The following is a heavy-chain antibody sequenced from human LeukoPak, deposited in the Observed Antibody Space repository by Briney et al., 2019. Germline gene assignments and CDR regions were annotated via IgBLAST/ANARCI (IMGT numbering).Heavy chain of an antibody. J-gene: IGHJ4*02. Sequence: GGSLRLSCAASGFTFSSYGMHWVRQAPGKGLEWVAVISYDGSNKYYADSVKGRFTIARDNSKNTLYLQMNSLRAEDTAVYYCARRAGAYSHPYDYWGQGTLVTVSS. D-gene: IGHD4/OR15-4a*01. CDR3: ARRAGAYSHPYDY. CDR1: GFTFSSYG. CDR2: ISYDGSNK. V-gene: IGHV3-30*03.